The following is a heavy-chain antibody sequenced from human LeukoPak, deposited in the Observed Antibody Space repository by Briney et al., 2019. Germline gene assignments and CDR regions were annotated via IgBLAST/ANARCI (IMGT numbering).Heavy chain of an antibody. CDR2: IKSKTDGGTT. CDR1: GFTFSSYA. J-gene: IGHJ4*02. V-gene: IGHV3-15*01. CDR3: ATSGY. Sequence: PGGSLRLSCAASGFTFSSYAMSWVRQAPGKGLEWIGHIKSKTDGGTTDYAAPVKGRFTISRDDSKNTLYLQMNSLKTEDTAVYYCATSGYWGQGTLVTVSS.